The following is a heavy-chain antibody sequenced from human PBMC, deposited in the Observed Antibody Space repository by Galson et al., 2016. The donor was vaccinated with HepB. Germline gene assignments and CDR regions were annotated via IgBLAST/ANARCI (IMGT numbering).Heavy chain of an antibody. CDR2: INPNSGDT. CDR3: ARGGRGCDWSFDY. D-gene: IGHD2-21*02. Sequence: SVKVSCKASGYTFTGYYLHWVRQAPGQGLEWMGWINPNSGDTNYAQKFQGRVTMTRDTSTNTGYLEVTRLTSDDTAVYYCARGGRGCDWSFDYWGQGALVTVSS. CDR1: GYTFTGYY. V-gene: IGHV1-2*02. J-gene: IGHJ4*02.